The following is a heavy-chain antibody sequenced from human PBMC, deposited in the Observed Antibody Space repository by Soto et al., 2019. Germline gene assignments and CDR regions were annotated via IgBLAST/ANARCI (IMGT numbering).Heavy chain of an antibody. Sequence: EVQLVESGGGLVQPGGSLRLSCAASGFSLSSYWMSWVRQAPGKGLEWVANMNQDGSESDYVGSVKGRFTFTRDNAQNSLYLQMTSLRAEDTPVYYCSRLSTSAGRRDLACWGQGTLVTVSS. CDR2: MNQDGSES. V-gene: IGHV3-7*01. CDR3: SRLSTSAGRRDLAC. J-gene: IGHJ4*02. CDR1: GFSLSSYW.